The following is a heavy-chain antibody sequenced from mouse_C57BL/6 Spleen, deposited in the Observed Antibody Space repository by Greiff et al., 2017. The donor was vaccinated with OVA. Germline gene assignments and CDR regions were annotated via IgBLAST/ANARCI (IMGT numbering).Heavy chain of an antibody. D-gene: IGHD2-3*01. Sequence: QVQLKQPGAELVKPGASVKLSCKASGYTFTSYWMPWVKQRPGQGLEWIGEIDPSDSYTNYNQKFKGKATLTVDTSSSTAYMQLSSLTSEDSAVYYCARGIYDGYHFDYWGQGTTLTVSA. J-gene: IGHJ2*01. V-gene: IGHV1-50*01. CDR1: GYTFTSYW. CDR3: ARGIYDGYHFDY. CDR2: IDPSDSYT.